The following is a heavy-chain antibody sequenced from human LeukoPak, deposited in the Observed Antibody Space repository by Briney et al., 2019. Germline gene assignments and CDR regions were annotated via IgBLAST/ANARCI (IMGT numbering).Heavy chain of an antibody. CDR3: AKDSRYSSTWYMPGAFDS. Sequence: PGRSLRLSCAASGLTFDDYAMHWVRQVPGKGLEWVSGISWNSAGTGYADSVKGRFTISRDNTKNYLYLQMDSLSEEDTALYYCAKDSRYSSTWYMPGAFDSWGQGTLVTVSS. J-gene: IGHJ4*02. CDR2: ISWNSAGT. D-gene: IGHD6-13*01. CDR1: GLTFDDYA. V-gene: IGHV3-9*01.